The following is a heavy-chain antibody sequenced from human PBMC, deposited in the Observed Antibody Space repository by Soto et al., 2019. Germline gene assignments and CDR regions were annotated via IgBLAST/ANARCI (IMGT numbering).Heavy chain of an antibody. Sequence: EVLLLESGGDVVQPGGSLGLSCAASGFTFGNYTMGWVRQAPGKGREWVAESYSTGGTEYADSVKGRFTISRDNSKNTLFLQMNSLGVEDTALYYCARDREPDGIWTFDSWGQGTLVTVSS. CDR1: GFTFGNYT. J-gene: IGHJ4*02. D-gene: IGHD3-9*01. CDR2: SYSTGGT. CDR3: ARDREPDGIWTFDS. V-gene: IGHV3-23*01.